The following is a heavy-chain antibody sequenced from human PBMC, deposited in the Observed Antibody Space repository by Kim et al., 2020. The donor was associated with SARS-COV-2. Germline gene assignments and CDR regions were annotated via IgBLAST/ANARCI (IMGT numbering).Heavy chain of an antibody. CDR2: ISGSGGST. V-gene: IGHV3-23*01. Sequence: GGSLRLSCAASGFTFSSYAMSWVRQAPGKGLEWVSAISGSGGSTYYADSVKGRFTISRDNSKNTLYLQMNSLRAEDTAVYYCAKVSYSYGYECFSYYYYMDVWGKGTTVTVSS. D-gene: IGHD5-18*01. CDR3: AKVSYSYGYECFSYYYYMDV. CDR1: GFTFSSYA. J-gene: IGHJ6*03.